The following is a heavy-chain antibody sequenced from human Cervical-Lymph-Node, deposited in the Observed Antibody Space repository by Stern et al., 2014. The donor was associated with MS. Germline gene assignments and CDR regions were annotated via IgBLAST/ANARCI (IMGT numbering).Heavy chain of an antibody. Sequence: VHLVESGAEVKKPGASVKVSCKVSGYTLTELSMHWVRQAPGKGLEWMGGFDPEDGETIYAQKFQGRVTMTEDTSTDTAYMELSSLRSEDTAVYYCATLRFEVVPAAIRGGWFDPWGQGTLVTVSS. V-gene: IGHV1-24*01. D-gene: IGHD2-2*01. CDR3: ATLRFEVVPAAIRGGWFDP. CDR1: GYTLTELS. CDR2: FDPEDGET. J-gene: IGHJ5*02.